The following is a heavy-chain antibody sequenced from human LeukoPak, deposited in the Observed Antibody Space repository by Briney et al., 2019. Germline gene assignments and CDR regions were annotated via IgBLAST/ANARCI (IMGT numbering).Heavy chain of an antibody. D-gene: IGHD2-21*02. J-gene: IGHJ4*02. CDR1: RHSFHSQW. CDR3: ARRGDSDFRID. V-gene: IGHV5-51*01. Sequence: GESLKISCKGPRHSFHSQWIGWVRQTPGKGLEWMGIIYPDDSDTRYSPSFQGQVTISADKSISTAYLQWNSLEASDSAIYYCARRGDSDFRIDWGQGTLVTVSS. CDR2: IYPDDSDT.